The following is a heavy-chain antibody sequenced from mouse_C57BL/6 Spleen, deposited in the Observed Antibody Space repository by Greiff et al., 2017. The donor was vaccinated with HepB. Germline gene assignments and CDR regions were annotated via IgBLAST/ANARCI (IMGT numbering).Heavy chain of an antibody. Sequence: QVHLKESGPGLVAPSQSLSITCTVSGFSLTSYGVHWVRQPPGKGLEWLVVIWSDGSTTYNSALKSRLSISKDNSKSQVFLKMNSLQTDDTAMYYCARQGLRRYYAMDYWGQGTSVTVSS. CDR3: ARQGLRRYYAMDY. CDR2: IWSDGST. CDR1: GFSLTSYG. V-gene: IGHV2-6-1*01. D-gene: IGHD2-4*01. J-gene: IGHJ4*01.